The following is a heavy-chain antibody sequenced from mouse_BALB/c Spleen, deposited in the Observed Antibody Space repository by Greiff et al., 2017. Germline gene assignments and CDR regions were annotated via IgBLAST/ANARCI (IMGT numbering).Heavy chain of an antibody. J-gene: IGHJ4*01. CDR2: ISGGSNTI. D-gene: IGHD3-1*01. Sequence: EVKLMESGGGLVQPGGSRKLSCAASGFTFSSFGMHWVRQAPEKGLEWVAYISGGSNTIYYADTVKGRFTISRDNPKNTLFLQMTSLRSEDTAMYYCARYSSGYAMDYWGQGTSVTVSS. V-gene: IGHV5-17*02. CDR1: GFTFSSFG. CDR3: ARYSSGYAMDY.